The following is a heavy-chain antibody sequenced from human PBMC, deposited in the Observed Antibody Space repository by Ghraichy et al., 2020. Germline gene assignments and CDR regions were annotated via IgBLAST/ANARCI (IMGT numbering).Heavy chain of an antibody. J-gene: IGHJ4*02. D-gene: IGHD3-22*01. CDR3: ARGPTYYYDSSGYYYDPYFDY. Sequence: GSLGLSCTVSGGSISSYYWSWIRQPPGKGLEWIGYIYYSGSTNYNPSLKSRVTISVDTSKNQFSLKLSSVTAADTAVYYCARGPTYYYDSSGYYYDPYFDYWGQGTLVTVSS. V-gene: IGHV4-59*01. CDR1: GGSISSYY. CDR2: IYYSGST.